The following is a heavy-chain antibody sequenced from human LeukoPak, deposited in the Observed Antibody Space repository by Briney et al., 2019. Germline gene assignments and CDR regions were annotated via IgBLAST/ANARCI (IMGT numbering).Heavy chain of an antibody. CDR2: INPNSGGT. J-gene: IGHJ4*02. CDR3: ARADSSVGYFDY. CDR1: GYTFTGYY. Sequence: ASVKVSCKASGYTFTGYYMHWVRQAPGQGLEWTGWINPNSGGTNYAQKFQGRVTMTRDTSISTAYMELSRLRSDDTAVHYCARADSSVGYFDYWGQGTLVTVSS. V-gene: IGHV1-2*02. D-gene: IGHD6-13*01.